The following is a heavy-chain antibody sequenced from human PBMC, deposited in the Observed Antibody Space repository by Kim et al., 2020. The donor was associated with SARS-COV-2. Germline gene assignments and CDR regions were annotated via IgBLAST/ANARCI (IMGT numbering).Heavy chain of an antibody. V-gene: IGHV4-59*08. Sequence: TNYNPAPTSRVPISVDTAKNPFSLQLTSVTAADTAVYYCARRIGGNAFDIWGQGTMVTVSS. D-gene: IGHD2-15*01. CDR2: T. CDR3: ARRIGGNAFDI. J-gene: IGHJ3*02.